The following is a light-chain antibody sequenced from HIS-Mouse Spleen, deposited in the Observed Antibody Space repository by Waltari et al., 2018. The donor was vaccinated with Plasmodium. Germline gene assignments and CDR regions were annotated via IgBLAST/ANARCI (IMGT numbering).Light chain of an antibody. CDR2: EDS. Sequence: SYELTQPPSVSVSPGQTARITCSGDALPKNYAYWYQQKSGQAPVLVIYEDSKRPSVIPERFSGSRSGTMANLTISGAQVEDEADYYCYSTDSSGNHRVFGGGTKLTVL. CDR1: ALPKNY. J-gene: IGLJ3*02. CDR3: YSTDSSGNHRV. V-gene: IGLV3-10*01.